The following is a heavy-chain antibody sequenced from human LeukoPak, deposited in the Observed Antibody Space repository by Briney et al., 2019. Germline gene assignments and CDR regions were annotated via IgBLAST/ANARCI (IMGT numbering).Heavy chain of an antibody. CDR1: EFIVSINY. CDR2: ISSSGSTI. V-gene: IGHV3-11*01. J-gene: IGHJ4*02. D-gene: IGHD3-9*01. CDR3: ARAVDGYYDILTGYYTFDY. Sequence: GGSLRLSCAASEFIVSINYMSWIRQAPGKGLEWVSYISSSGSTIYYADSVKGRFTISRDNAKNSLYLQMNSLRAEDTAVYYCARAVDGYYDILTGYYTFDYWGQGTLVTVSS.